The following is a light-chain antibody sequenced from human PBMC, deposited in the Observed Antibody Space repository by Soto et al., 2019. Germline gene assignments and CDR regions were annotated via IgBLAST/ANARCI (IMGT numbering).Light chain of an antibody. CDR3: QQYGRSPTT. CDR2: GAS. Sequence: EVVFTPSPNPLSLSPGDRATLSCRASQSVTSNYLAWYQQKPGQAPRLLFFGASIRATGIPDRFSGSGSGTDFTLTISRREPDDFAVYHCQQYGRSPTTFGQGTKVDI. V-gene: IGKV3-20*01. CDR1: QSVTSNY. J-gene: IGKJ1*01.